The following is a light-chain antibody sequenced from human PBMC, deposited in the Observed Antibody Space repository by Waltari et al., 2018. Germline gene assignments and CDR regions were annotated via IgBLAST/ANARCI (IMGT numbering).Light chain of an antibody. CDR1: SSDVGGYNY. V-gene: IGLV2-14*01. CDR2: DVN. Sequence: QSALTQPASVSGSPGQSITISCTGTSSDVGGYNYDSWYQQHPGKAPKLMIYDVNNRPSGVSNRFSGSKSGNTASLTISGLQAEDEADYYCSSFTSSSTWVFGGGTNLTVL. CDR3: SSFTSSSTWV. J-gene: IGLJ3*02.